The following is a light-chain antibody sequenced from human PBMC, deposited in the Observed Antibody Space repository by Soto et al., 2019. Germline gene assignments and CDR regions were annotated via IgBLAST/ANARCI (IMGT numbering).Light chain of an antibody. CDR2: EVT. V-gene: IGLV2-14*01. CDR3: TSYTSSSTLV. CDR1: SSDVGDYKY. Sequence: QSVLTQPASVSGSPGQSLTISCTGTSSDVGDYKYVSWYQQHPGKAPKLMIYEVTNRPSGVSDRFSGSKSGTTASLIISGLQAEDEADYYCTSYTSSSTLVFGGGTKVTVL. J-gene: IGLJ2*01.